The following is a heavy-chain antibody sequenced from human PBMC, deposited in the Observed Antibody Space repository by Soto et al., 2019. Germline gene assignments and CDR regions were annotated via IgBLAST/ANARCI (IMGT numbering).Heavy chain of an antibody. CDR3: AKSNSRDGFGGVITPGHYYGMDV. Sequence: SETLSLTCTVSSGSISGYYWSWIRQPPGKGLKWIGSIYSSGTTYYNPSLKSRVTMSVDTSKIQFSLNLSSVTAADTAVYYCAKSNSRDGFGGVITPGHYYGMDVWGQGTTVTVSS. D-gene: IGHD3-16*02. CDR1: SGSISGYY. CDR2: IYSSGTT. J-gene: IGHJ6*02. V-gene: IGHV4-59*08.